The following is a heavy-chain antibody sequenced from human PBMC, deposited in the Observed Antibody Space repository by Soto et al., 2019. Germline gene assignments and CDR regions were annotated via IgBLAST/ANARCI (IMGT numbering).Heavy chain of an antibody. V-gene: IGHV1-46*01. D-gene: IGHD3-3*01. CDR3: ARGLGEMAKILEILGYYYYGMDV. CDR2: INPSGGST. CDR1: GYTFTSYY. Sequence: ASVKVSCKASGYTFTSYYMHWVRQAPGQGLEWMGIINPSGGSTSYAQKFQGRVTMTRDTSTSTVYMELSSLRSEDKAVYYCARGLGEMAKILEILGYYYYGMDVWGQGTTVTVSS. J-gene: IGHJ6*02.